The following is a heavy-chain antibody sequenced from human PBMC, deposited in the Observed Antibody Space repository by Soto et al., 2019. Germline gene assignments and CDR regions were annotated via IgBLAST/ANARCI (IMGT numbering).Heavy chain of an antibody. CDR3: ARPPRYCSCGSCYSY. CDR1: GYTFTSYD. D-gene: IGHD2-15*01. J-gene: IGHJ4*02. Sequence: QVQLVQSGAEVKKPGASVKVSCKASGYTFTSYDINWVRQATGQGLEWMGWMNPNSGNTGYAQKLQGRLAMTRNTSISTAYMELISLRSEDTAVYYCARPPRYCSCGSCYSYWGQGTLVNVSS. V-gene: IGHV1-8*01. CDR2: MNPNSGNT.